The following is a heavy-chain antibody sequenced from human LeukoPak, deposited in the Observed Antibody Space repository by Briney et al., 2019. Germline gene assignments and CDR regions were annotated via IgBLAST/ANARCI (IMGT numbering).Heavy chain of an antibody. V-gene: IGHV3-30*02. J-gene: IGHJ5*02. CDR3: AKPTYYYDSSGYYGTFDP. CDR2: IRYDGSNK. Sequence: GGSLRLSCAASGFTFSSYGMHWVRQAPGKGLEWVAFIRYDGSNKYYADSVKGRFTISRDNSKNTLYLQMNSLRAEDTAVYYCAKPTYYYDSSGYYGTFDPWGQGTLVTVSS. D-gene: IGHD3-22*01. CDR1: GFTFSSYG.